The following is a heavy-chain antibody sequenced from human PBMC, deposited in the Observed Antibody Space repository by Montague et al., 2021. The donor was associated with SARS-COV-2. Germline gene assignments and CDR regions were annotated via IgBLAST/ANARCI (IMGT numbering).Heavy chain of an antibody. J-gene: IGHJ3*01. Sequence: SETLSLTCAVYGGSFSVYYWSWIRQSPRSGLEWIGEINYSGTANYNPSLKSRVSISVDTSKNQFSLKLTSVTAADTAMYYCAKERKVVRAVGSLVAFDLWGQGTMVTVSS. D-gene: IGHD2-15*01. CDR3: AKERKVVRAVGSLVAFDL. CDR2: INYSGTA. V-gene: IGHV4-34*01. CDR1: GGSFSVYY.